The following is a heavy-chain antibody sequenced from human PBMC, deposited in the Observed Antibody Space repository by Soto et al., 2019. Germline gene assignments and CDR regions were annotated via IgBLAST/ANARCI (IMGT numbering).Heavy chain of an antibody. V-gene: IGHV5-51*01. J-gene: IGHJ6*02. CDR3: GLVAV. CDR2: FYPGDSDT. D-gene: IGHD3-10*01. Sequence: PGESLRVSRKGSGYSFTSFWIGWLRHMPGKGLAWMGIFYPGDSDTRYSPSFQGQVTISADKSISTAADTSVYFCTTQGFGGLHGLVAVWGQGTTVTVSS. CDR1: GYSFTSFW.